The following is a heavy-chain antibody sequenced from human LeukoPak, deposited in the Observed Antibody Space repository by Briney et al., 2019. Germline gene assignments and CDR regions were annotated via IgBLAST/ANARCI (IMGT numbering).Heavy chain of an antibody. D-gene: IGHD5-18*01. CDR1: GFTFSSYW. V-gene: IGHV3-7*01. CDR2: IKQDGSEK. CDR3: ARVATADPTSYYYYGMDV. Sequence: GGSLKLSCAASGFTFSSYWMSWVRQAPGKGLEWVANIKQDGSEKYYVDSVKGRFTISRDNAKNSLYLQMNSLRAEDTAVYYCARVATADPTSYYYYGMDVWGQGTTVTVSS. J-gene: IGHJ6*02.